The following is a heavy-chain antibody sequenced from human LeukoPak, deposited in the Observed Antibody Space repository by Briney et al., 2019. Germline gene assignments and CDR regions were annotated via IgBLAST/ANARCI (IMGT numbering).Heavy chain of an antibody. CDR2: IYYSGST. CDR1: GGSISSSSYY. V-gene: IGHV4-39*01. J-gene: IGHJ4*02. CDR3: ARTVHIPAPFHV. D-gene: IGHD2-21*01. Sequence: KPSETLSLTCTVSGGSISSSSYYWGWIRQPPGPGLEWIGNIYYSGSTYYNPSLKSRVTISVDTSKNQFSLKVNSVTAADPAVYYCARTVHIPAPFHVWGQGTLVTVSS.